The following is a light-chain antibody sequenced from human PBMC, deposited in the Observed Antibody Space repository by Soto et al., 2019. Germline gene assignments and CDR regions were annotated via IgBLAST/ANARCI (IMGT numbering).Light chain of an antibody. Sequence: DIQMTQSPSTLSASVGDRVTITCRASQSISNRLAWYHQKPGKTPNLLIYDASNLGSGVPSRFSGSGSGTEFTFTISSLQPDDFATYYCQQYDTYSTFGQGTKVEIK. V-gene: IGKV1-5*01. CDR2: DAS. J-gene: IGKJ1*01. CDR1: QSISNR. CDR3: QQYDTYST.